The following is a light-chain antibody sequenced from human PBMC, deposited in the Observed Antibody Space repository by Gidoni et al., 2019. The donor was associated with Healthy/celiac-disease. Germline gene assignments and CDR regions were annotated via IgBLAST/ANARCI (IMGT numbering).Light chain of an antibody. Sequence: DIVMTQSPDSMAVSLGERATINCKSSQSVLYSSNNKNYLAWYQQKPGQPPKLLIYWASTRESVVPDRFSGSGSVTDFTLTISILQAEDVAVYYCQQYYSTPLTFGGGTKVEIK. CDR3: QQYYSTPLT. CDR1: QSVLYSSNNKNY. V-gene: IGKV4-1*01. J-gene: IGKJ4*01. CDR2: WAS.